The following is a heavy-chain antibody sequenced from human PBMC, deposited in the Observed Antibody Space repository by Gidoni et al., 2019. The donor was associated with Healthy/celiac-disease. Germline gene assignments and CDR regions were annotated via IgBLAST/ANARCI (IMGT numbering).Heavy chain of an antibody. CDR3: AREVIAAAGTDYYYGMDV. J-gene: IGHJ6*02. D-gene: IGHD6-13*01. V-gene: IGHV1-69*01. Sequence: HVQLVQSGAEVKQPWSSVKLSCTASVGTFSRYAIIWLRQAPGQGLEWMGGIIPICGTANYAQKFQGRGTITADESTRTAYMELSSLRSEDTAVYYCAREVIAAAGTDYYYGMDVWGQGTTVTVSS. CDR2: IIPICGTA. CDR1: VGTFSRYA.